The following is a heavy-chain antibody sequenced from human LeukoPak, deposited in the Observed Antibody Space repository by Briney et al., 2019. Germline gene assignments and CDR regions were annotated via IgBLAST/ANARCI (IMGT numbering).Heavy chain of an antibody. CDR2: VNPNSGGT. Sequence: GASVKLSCKASGYTFTGYYMHWVRQAPGQGLEWMGWVNPNSGGTNNAQKFQGRVTMTRDTYISTAYMELNRLRSDDTAVYYCARDGELTGDKAFDYWGQGTLVTVSS. CDR1: GYTFTGYY. J-gene: IGHJ4*02. CDR3: ARDGELTGDKAFDY. D-gene: IGHD7-27*01. V-gene: IGHV1-2*02.